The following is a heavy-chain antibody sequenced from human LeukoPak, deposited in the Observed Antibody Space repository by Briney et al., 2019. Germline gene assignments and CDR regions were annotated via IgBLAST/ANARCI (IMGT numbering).Heavy chain of an antibody. V-gene: IGHV3-64D*06. Sequence: PGRSLRLSCSASGFTFSHYAMHWVRQAPGKGLEYVSAIGTTGGSTYYADSVKGRFTISRENSKNTLYLQMSSLRAEDTAVYYCVNTHGSGSYNNRGQGTLVTVSS. J-gene: IGHJ4*02. D-gene: IGHD3-10*01. CDR3: VNTHGSGSYNN. CDR2: IGTTGGST. CDR1: GFTFSHYA.